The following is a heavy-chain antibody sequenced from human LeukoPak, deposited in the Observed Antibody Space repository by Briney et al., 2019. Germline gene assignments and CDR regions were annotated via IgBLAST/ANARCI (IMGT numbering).Heavy chain of an antibody. CDR1: GFTFDDYA. V-gene: IGHV3-9*01. Sequence: QPGGSLRLSCAASGFTFDDYAMHWVRQAPGKGLEWVSGISWNSGSIGYADSVKGRFTISRDNAKNSLYLQMNSLRAEDTAVYYCARDKGTVTTGLNWFDPWGQGTLVTVSS. CDR2: ISWNSGSI. CDR3: ARDKGTVTTGLNWFDP. J-gene: IGHJ5*02. D-gene: IGHD4-17*01.